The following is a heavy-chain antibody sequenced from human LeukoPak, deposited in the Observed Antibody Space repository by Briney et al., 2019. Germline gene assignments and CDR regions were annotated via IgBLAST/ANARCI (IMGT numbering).Heavy chain of an antibody. Sequence: PGGSLRLSCAASGFTFSSYDMNWVRQAPGKGLEWVSAISGSGGSTYYADSVMGRFTISRDISKNTLYLQMNSLRTEDTAVYYCAKRQSREFDYWGQGTLVTVSS. V-gene: IGHV3-23*01. J-gene: IGHJ4*02. CDR2: ISGSGGST. CDR1: GFTFSSYD. CDR3: AKRQSREFDY.